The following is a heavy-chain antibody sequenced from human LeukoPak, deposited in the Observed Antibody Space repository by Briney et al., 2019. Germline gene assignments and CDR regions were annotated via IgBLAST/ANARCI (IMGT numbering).Heavy chain of an antibody. CDR3: ARHLGTYSDH. D-gene: IGHD7-27*01. CDR2: ISSSSSYI. Sequence: GGSLRLSCAASGFTFSGYSMNWVRRAPGKGLEWVSSISSSSSYIYYADSVKGRFTISRDNAKNTLYLQVNSLRTDDTAVYYCARHLGTYSDHWGQGTLVTVSS. CDR1: GFTFSGYS. V-gene: IGHV3-21*01. J-gene: IGHJ4*02.